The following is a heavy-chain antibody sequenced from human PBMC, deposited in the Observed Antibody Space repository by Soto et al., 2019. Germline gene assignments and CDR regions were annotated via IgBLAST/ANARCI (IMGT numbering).Heavy chain of an antibody. CDR3: ARDRSIVVTPEAFDI. Sequence: GASVKVFCKASGYTFTSYGISWVRQAPGQGLEWMGWISAYNGNTNYAQKLQGRVTMTTDTSTSTAYMELRSLRSDDTALYYWARDRSIVVTPEAFDIWGQGTMVTVSS. D-gene: IGHD3-22*01. CDR1: GYTFTSYG. CDR2: ISAYNGNT. J-gene: IGHJ3*02. V-gene: IGHV1-18*01.